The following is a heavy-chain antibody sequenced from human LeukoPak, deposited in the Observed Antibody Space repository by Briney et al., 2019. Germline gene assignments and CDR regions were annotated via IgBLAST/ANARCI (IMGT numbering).Heavy chain of an antibody. Sequence: PGGSLRLSCAASQFTFSMYWMSWVRQAPGKGREWVAHIKQDGSEKYFVDSVKGRFTVSRDNAKNSLDLQMNSLRAEDTAVYYCARVGKEGISHHMDVWGKGTTVTVSS. V-gene: IGHV3-7*01. D-gene: IGHD3-3*02. CDR2: IKQDGSEK. J-gene: IGHJ6*03. CDR1: QFTFSMYW. CDR3: ARVGKEGISHHMDV.